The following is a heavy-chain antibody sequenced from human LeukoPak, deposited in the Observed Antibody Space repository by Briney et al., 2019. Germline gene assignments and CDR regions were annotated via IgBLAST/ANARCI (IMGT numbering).Heavy chain of an antibody. CDR3: ARVAYDYVWGSYRLNWFDP. D-gene: IGHD3-16*02. CDR1: GGSFSGYY. J-gene: IGHJ5*02. V-gene: IGHV4-34*01. CDR2: INHSGST. Sequence: PSETLSLTCAVYGGSFSGYYWSWIRQPPGKGLEWIGEINHSGSTNYNPSLKSRVTISVDTSKNQFSLKLSSVTAADTAVYYCARVAYDYVWGSYRLNWFDPWGQGTLVTVSS.